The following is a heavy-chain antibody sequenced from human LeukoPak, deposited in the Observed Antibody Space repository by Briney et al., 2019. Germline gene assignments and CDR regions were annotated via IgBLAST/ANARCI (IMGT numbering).Heavy chain of an antibody. J-gene: IGHJ4*02. CDR3: ARDHNWGPDY. Sequence: GASVKVSCKASGYSFTDHYLHWLRQVPGQGLEWMAWIHPKTGVTNYAERFQGRLSLTRDTSISTLYMELNSLTSDDTAVYYCARDHNWGPDYWGRGTLVSVSS. V-gene: IGHV1-2*02. CDR2: IHPKTGVT. D-gene: IGHD7-27*01. CDR1: GYSFTDHY.